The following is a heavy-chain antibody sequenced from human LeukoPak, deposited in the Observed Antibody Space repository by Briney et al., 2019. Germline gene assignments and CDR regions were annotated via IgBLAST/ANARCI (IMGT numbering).Heavy chain of an antibody. CDR3: ARDLRYCSSTSCYMLRAFDI. CDR2: ISAYNGNT. Sequence: ASVKVSCKASGYTFTSYGISWVRQAPGQGLEWLGWISAYNGNTNYAQKLQGRVTMTTDTSTSAAYMELRSLRSDDTAVYYCARDLRYCSSTSCYMLRAFDIWGQGTMVTVSS. V-gene: IGHV1-18*01. CDR1: GYTFTSYG. D-gene: IGHD2-2*02. J-gene: IGHJ3*02.